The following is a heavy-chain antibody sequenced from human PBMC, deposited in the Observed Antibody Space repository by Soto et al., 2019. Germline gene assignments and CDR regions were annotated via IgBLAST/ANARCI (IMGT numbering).Heavy chain of an antibody. CDR3: AKGGLRYFDY. J-gene: IGHJ4*02. CDR1: GFTFSSYT. D-gene: IGHD2-15*01. V-gene: IGHV3-23*01. Sequence: GGSLRLSCAASGFTFSSYTMRWVRQAPGKGLEWVSSISAGGSTTYYADSVKGRFTVSRDNSKNTLYLQMDSLRAEDTALYYCAKGGLRYFDYWGQETLVTVAS. CDR2: ISAGGSTT.